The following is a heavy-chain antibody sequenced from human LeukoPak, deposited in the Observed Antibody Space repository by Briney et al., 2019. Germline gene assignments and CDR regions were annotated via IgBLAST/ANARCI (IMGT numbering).Heavy chain of an antibody. V-gene: IGHV3-48*04. D-gene: IGHD2-15*01. CDR2: ISSSSSTI. J-gene: IGHJ4*02. Sequence: GGSXRLSCAASGFTFSSYSMNWVRQAPGKXXXWVSYISSSSSTIYYADSVKGRFTISRDNAKNSLYLQMNSLRAEDTAVYYCAVTPSLGYCSGGSCYTVDYWGQGTLVTVSS. CDR3: AVTPSLGYCSGGSCYTVDY. CDR1: GFTFSSYS.